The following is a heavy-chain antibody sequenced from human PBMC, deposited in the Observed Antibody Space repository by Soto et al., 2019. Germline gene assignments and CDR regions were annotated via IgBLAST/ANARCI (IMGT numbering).Heavy chain of an antibody. CDR2: IYHSGNT. D-gene: IGHD3-3*01. CDR3: ARALDYDFWGGRNWFDP. CDR1: GGSIRSSC. Sequence: SETLSLTCTVTGGSIRSSCWTWIWQPPGEGLEWIGFIYHSGNTYYNPSLKRRVTMSLDTSKNRLSLKLDSMTAADTAVYYCARALDYDFWGGRNWFDPWGQGTQVTVSS. J-gene: IGHJ5*02. V-gene: IGHV4-59*03.